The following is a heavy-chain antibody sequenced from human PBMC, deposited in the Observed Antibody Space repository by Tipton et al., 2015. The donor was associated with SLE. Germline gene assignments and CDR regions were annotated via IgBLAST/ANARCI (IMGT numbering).Heavy chain of an antibody. CDR3: AKDRYCSSTSCYGEFDY. V-gene: IGHV3-23*03. CDR1: GFNFNSYA. CDR2: VYNDGST. D-gene: IGHD2-2*01. J-gene: IGHJ4*02. Sequence: SLRLSCAASGFNFNSYAMSWVRQAPGKGLEWVSFVYNDGSTHYADSAKGRFTISRDNAKNSLYLQMNSLRTEDTALHYCAKDRYCSSTSCYGEFDYWGQGTLVTVSS.